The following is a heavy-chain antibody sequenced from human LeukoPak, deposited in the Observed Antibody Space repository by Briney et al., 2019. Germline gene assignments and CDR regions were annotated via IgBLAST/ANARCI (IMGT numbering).Heavy chain of an antibody. CDR2: IYSGGST. V-gene: IGHV3-53*01. D-gene: IGHD3-3*01. J-gene: IGHJ6*03. Sequence: GGSLRLSCAASGFTVSSNYMSWVRQAPGKGLEWVSVIYSGGSTYYADSVKGRFTISRDNSKNTLYLQMNSLRAEDTAVYYCAREGRTYYDFWSGYSDYYYYMDVWGKGTTVTVPS. CDR1: GFTVSSNY. CDR3: AREGRTYYDFWSGYSDYYYYMDV.